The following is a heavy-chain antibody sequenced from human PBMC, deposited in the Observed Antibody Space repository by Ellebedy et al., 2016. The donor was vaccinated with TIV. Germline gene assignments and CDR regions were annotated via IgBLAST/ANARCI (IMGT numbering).Heavy chain of an antibody. V-gene: IGHV4-39*07. CDR2: IHYRGST. CDR1: GCSISSSSHY. Sequence: MPSETLSLTCTVSGCSISSSSHYWGWIRQPPGKGLEWIGCIHYRGSTYYNPSLTSRVTILVDTSQSQFSLNLKSVTAADTAVYYCARKSLSNWSVDLWGRGTLVTVSS. CDR3: ARKSLSNWSVDL. J-gene: IGHJ2*01.